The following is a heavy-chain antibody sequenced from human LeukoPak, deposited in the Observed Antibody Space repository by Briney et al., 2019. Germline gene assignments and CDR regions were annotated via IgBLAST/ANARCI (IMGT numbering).Heavy chain of an antibody. J-gene: IGHJ5*02. CDR1: GFTFTGHT. CDR2: IGGRDDRT. Sequence: RPGGSLRLSCAASGFTFTGHTMTWLRQAPGKGLEWVSIIGGRDDRTYYADFVEGRFTISRENSNNTVFLQMNSLRTEDTAVYYCARQRVGYFRSWGQGTLVTVSS. V-gene: IGHV3-23*01. CDR3: ARQRVGYFRS. D-gene: IGHD2/OR15-2a*01.